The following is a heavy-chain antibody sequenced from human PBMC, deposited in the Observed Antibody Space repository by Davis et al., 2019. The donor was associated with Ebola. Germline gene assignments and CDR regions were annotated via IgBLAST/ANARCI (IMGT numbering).Heavy chain of an antibody. V-gene: IGHV3-66*01. CDR3: AREPYYGSGSGG. CDR1: GFTVSSNY. D-gene: IGHD3-10*01. J-gene: IGHJ4*02. Sequence: GGSLRLSCAASGFTVSSNYMSWVRQAPGKGLEWVSVIYSGGSTYYADSVKGRFTISRDNSKNTLYLQMNSLRAEDTAVYYCAREPYYGSGSGGWGQGTLVTVSS. CDR2: IYSGGST.